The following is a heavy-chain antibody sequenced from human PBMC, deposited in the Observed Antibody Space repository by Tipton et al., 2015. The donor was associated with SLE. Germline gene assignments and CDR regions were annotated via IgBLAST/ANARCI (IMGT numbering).Heavy chain of an antibody. D-gene: IGHD2/OR15-2a*01. V-gene: IGHV3-74*01. CDR2: INSDGSTT. J-gene: IGHJ3*02. CDR3: TRVESTSWAFDI. Sequence: SLRLSCATSGFTFGSYWMTWVRQVPGKGLVWVSRINSDGSTTNYADSVKGRFTISRDNAKNTLYLQMNSLRAEDTAVYYCTRVESTSWAFDIWGQGTIVTVSS. CDR1: GFTFGSYW.